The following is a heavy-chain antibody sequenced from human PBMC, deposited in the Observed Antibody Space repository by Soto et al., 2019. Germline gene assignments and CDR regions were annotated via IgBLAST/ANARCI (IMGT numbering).Heavy chain of an antibody. Sequence: QVQLVESGGGVVQPGRSLRLSCAASGFTFSSYGMHWVRQAPGKGLEWVAVIWYDGSNKYYADSVKGRFTISRDNSKNTLYLQKNSLRAEDTAVYYCAGGYYGDPGGYWGQGTLGTVSS. V-gene: IGHV3-33*01. J-gene: IGHJ4*02. CDR1: GFTFSSYG. CDR3: AGGYYGDPGGY. D-gene: IGHD4-17*01. CDR2: IWYDGSNK.